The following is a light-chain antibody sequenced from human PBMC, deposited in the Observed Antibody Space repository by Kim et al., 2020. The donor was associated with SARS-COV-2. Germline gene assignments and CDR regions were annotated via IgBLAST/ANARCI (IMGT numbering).Light chain of an antibody. J-gene: IGKJ4*01. CDR2: DGS. V-gene: IGKV3-11*01. Sequence: LSPRERASLSCSASQSVSIHLAWYQQKPGQPPRLLIYDGSNRATGIPARFSGTGSGSDFTLTIDSLEPEDFAVYYCQHRRNWPLTFGGGTKVDIK. CDR1: QSVSIH. CDR3: QHRRNWPLT.